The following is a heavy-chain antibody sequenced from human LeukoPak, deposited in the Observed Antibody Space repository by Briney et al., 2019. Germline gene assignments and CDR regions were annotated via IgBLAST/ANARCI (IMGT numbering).Heavy chain of an antibody. J-gene: IGHJ4*02. CDR3: ARDPPSAAGFS. CDR2: INPNSGGT. V-gene: IGHV1-2*02. CDR1: GYTFTGYY. D-gene: IGHD6-13*01. Sequence: ASVNVSCKASGYTFTGYYMHWVRQAPGQGLEWMGWINPNSGGTNYAQKFQGGVTMTRDTSISRAYMELSRLRSDDTAVYYCARDPPSAAGFSWGQGTLVTVSS.